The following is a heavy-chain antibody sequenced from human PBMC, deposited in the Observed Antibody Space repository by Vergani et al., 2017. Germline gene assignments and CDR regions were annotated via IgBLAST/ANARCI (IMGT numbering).Heavy chain of an antibody. V-gene: IGHV3-30*02. CDR3: ANSVIAGNVGVAYFGMYV. Sequence: QVQILQSGGGVVQPGGSLRLSCTLSGFTLNTYGIHWVRQAPGKGRERVSFIRYDGSSEYYGDSVKGRFTISSDKSQNTVNLQMNSLRTEDTAVYFCANSVIAGNVGVAYFGMYVWGRGTTVTVSS. D-gene: IGHD2/OR15-2a*01. CDR2: IRYDGSSE. CDR1: GFTLNTYG. J-gene: IGHJ6*02.